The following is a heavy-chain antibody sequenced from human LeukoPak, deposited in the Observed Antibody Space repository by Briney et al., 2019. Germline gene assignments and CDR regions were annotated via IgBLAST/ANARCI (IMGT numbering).Heavy chain of an antibody. V-gene: IGHV1-8*01. CDR3: ARGLRGSSGWYVVLKGYYFDY. CDR2: MNPNSGNT. D-gene: IGHD6-19*01. CDR1: GYTFTSYD. J-gene: IGHJ4*02. Sequence: GASVKVSCKXSGYTFTSYDINWVRQATGQGLEWMGSMNPNSGNTGYAQKFQGRVTMTRNTSISTAYMELSSLRSEDTAVYYCARGLRGSSGWYVVLKGYYFDYWGQGTLVTVSS.